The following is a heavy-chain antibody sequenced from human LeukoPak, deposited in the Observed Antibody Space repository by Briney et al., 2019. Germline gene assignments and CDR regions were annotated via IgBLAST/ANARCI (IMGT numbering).Heavy chain of an antibody. CDR2: IIPIFGTA. CDR3: ARGADLPYYMDV. J-gene: IGHJ6*03. CDR1: GGTFSSYA. V-gene: IGHV1-69*13. Sequence: SVKVSCKASGGTFSSYAISWVRQAPGQGLEWMGGIIPIFGTANYAQKFQGRVTITADESTTTAYMELSSLRSEDTAVYYCARGADLPYYMDVWGKGTTVTVTS.